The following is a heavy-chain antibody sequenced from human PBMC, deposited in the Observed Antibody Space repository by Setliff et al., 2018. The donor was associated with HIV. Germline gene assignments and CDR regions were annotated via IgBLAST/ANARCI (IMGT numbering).Heavy chain of an antibody. CDR1: GFTFSSYA. V-gene: IGHV3-23*01. CDR3: ARHPWERLWYFDY. CDR2: IVGSGAGK. D-gene: IGHD1-1*01. J-gene: IGHJ4*02. Sequence: GGSLRLSCAASGFTFSSYAMSWVRQAPGKGLEWVSGIVGSGAGKYYADPVKGRFTISRDTSKSTLYPQMNSLRAEDTAIYYCARHPWERLWYFDYRGQGTLVTVSS.